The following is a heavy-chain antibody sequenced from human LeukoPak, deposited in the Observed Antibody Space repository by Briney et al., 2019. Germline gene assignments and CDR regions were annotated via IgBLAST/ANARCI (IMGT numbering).Heavy chain of an antibody. D-gene: IGHD5-12*01. J-gene: IGHJ3*02. CDR1: GGTFSSYA. CDR3: AREKDIVATISDAFDI. V-gene: IGHV1-69*13. CDR2: IIPIFGTA. Sequence: SVKVSCKASGGTFSSYAISWVRQAPGQGLEWMGGIIPIFGTANYAQKFQGRVTITADESTSTAYMELSSLRSEDTAVYYCAREKDIVATISDAFDIWGQGTMVTVSS.